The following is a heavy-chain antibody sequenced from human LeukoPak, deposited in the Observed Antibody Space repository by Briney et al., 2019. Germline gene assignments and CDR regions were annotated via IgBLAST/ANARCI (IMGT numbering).Heavy chain of an antibody. CDR3: ARATAGTIDS. J-gene: IGHJ4*02. CDR2: IYYSGST. V-gene: IGHV4-61*08. Sequence: SETLSLTCAVSGGSISSGGYFWTWIRQPPGKGLEWIGYIYYSGSTNYNPSLKSRVTISVDTSKNQFSLKLSSVTAADTAVYYCARATAGTIDSWGQGTLVTVSS. CDR1: GGSISSGGYF. D-gene: IGHD6-13*01.